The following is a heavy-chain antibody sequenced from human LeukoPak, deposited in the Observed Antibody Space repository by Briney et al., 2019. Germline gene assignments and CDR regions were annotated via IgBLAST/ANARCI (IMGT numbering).Heavy chain of an antibody. CDR1: GFTFSDAW. J-gene: IGHJ4*02. V-gene: IGHV3-15*01. CDR2: IKSKIDGGTI. CDR3: TTRRQDGC. D-gene: IGHD6-25*01. Sequence: GGSLRLSCVGSGFTFSDAWISWVRQAPGKGLEWVGRIKSKIDGGTIDYAAPVKGRFTISRDDSRNTLYLQMNSLKTEDTAVYYCTTRRQDGCWGQGTLVAVS.